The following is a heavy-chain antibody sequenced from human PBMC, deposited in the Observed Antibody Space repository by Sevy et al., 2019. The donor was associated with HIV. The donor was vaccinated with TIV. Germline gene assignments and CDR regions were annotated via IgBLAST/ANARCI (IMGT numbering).Heavy chain of an antibody. Sequence: GGSLRLSCAASGFTFSSYGMHWVRQAPGKGLEWVAFIRYDGSNKYYAASVKGRFTISRDNSKNTLYLQMNSLRAEDTAVYYCANGCSSTSCYFDYYGMDVWGQGTTVTVSS. J-gene: IGHJ6*02. CDR1: GFTFSSYG. CDR3: ANGCSSTSCYFDYYGMDV. CDR2: IRYDGSNK. D-gene: IGHD2-2*01. V-gene: IGHV3-30*02.